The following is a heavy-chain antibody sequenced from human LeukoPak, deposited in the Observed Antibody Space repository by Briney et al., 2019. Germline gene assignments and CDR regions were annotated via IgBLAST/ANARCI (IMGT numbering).Heavy chain of an antibody. D-gene: IGHD6-13*01. J-gene: IGHJ4*02. CDR2: ITGDGNTI. V-gene: IGHV3-43*02. CDR3: ARSLATIAAAAYDY. Sequence: GGSLRLSCAASGFTFDDYAMHWVRQRPGKGLEWVSLITGDGNTIHYADSMKGRFTISRDNSKNSLYLQMNSLRAEDTAVYYCARSLATIAAAAYDYWGQGALVTVSS. CDR1: GFTFDDYA.